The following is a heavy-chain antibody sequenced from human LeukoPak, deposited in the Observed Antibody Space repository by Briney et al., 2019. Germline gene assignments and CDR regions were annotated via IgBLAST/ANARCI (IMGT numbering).Heavy chain of an antibody. J-gene: IGHJ4*02. CDR1: GYTFTNYY. V-gene: IGHV1-46*01. CDR3: ARVGDSSGLFFDY. CDR2: INPGDGGA. D-gene: IGHD3-22*01. Sequence: ASVKVSCKASGYTFTNYYMHWLRQAPGQGLEWMGIINPGDGGATYAQNFQGRVTMTRDTSTSTVYMELSSLRSVDTAVYYCARVGDSSGLFFDYWGQGTLVTVSS.